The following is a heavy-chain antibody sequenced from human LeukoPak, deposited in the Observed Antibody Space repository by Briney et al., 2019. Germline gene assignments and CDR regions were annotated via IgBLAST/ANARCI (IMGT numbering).Heavy chain of an antibody. Sequence: PSETLSLTCAVYGGSLRGYYWSWIRQPPGKGLEWIAEVNHSGSTNYNPSLKSRVTISVDTSKNQFSLKLTSVTAADTAVYYCARGVVAAPQTFDYWGQGTLVTVSS. D-gene: IGHD2-15*01. V-gene: IGHV4-34*01. CDR1: GGSLRGYY. J-gene: IGHJ4*02. CDR2: VNHSGST. CDR3: ARGVVAAPQTFDY.